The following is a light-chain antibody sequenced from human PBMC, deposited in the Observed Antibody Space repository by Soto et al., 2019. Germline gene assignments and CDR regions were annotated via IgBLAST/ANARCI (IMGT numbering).Light chain of an antibody. Sequence: AIQLTQSPSSLSASVGDRVTITCRASQGINTALAWYQQKPGKPPKLLIHDASTFESGVPSRFSGGGSGTDFILTIASLQPEDFATYYCQQFNPPLTFGGGTTLEI. CDR3: QQFNPPLT. CDR1: QGINTA. V-gene: IGKV1-13*02. J-gene: IGKJ4*01. CDR2: DAS.